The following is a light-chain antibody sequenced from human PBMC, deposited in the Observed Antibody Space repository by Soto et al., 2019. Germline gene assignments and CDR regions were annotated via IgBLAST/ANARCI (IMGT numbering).Light chain of an antibody. CDR3: SSYTSNTPHVS. CDR2: KVT. V-gene: IGLV2-14*01. J-gene: IGLJ2*01. CDR1: SSDIGTYDY. Sequence: QSVLTQPASVSGSPGQSITIPCTGTSSDIGTYDYVSWYQQHPGQAPRLIVYKVTYRPSGVSNRFSGSKSGNTASLTFSGIQAEDAADYYCSSYTSNTPHVSFGGGTKLTVL.